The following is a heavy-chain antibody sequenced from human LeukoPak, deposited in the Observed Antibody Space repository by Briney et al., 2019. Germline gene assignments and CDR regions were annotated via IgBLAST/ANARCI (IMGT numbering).Heavy chain of an antibody. CDR1: GFTFSSRDW. D-gene: IGHD1-26*01. CDR2: ISSDGSST. V-gene: IGHV3-74*01. J-gene: IGHJ4*02. Sequence: GGSLRLSCVASGFTFSSRDWMHWVRQAPGKGLVWVSRISSDGSSTNYADSVKGRFTISRDNAKNTLYLQMNSLRAEDTAVYYCVRGELHLDYYFDYWGQGTLVTVSS. CDR3: VRGELHLDYYFDY.